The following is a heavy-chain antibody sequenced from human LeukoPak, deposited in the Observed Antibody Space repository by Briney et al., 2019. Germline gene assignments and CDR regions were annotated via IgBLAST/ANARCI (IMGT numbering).Heavy chain of an antibody. D-gene: IGHD5-12*01. Sequence: SETLSLTCTVSGGSISSYYWSWIRQPPGKGLEWIGEINHSGSTNYNPSLKSRVTISVDTSKNQFSLKLSSVTAADTAVYYCARQIRWLRYWFDPWGQGTLVTVSS. V-gene: IGHV4-34*01. CDR3: ARQIRWLRYWFDP. CDR2: INHSGST. CDR1: GGSISSYY. J-gene: IGHJ5*02.